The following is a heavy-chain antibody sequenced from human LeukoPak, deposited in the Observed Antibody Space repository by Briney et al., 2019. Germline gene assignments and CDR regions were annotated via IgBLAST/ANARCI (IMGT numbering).Heavy chain of an antibody. V-gene: IGHV1-8*01. Sequence: GASVKVSCKASGYTFTSYDINWVRQATGQGLEWMGWMNPNSGNTGYAQKFQGRVTMTRNTSISTAYMELSSLRSEDTAVYYCARGRGVYYDILTGAYYYYYYGMDVWGQGTTVTVSS. D-gene: IGHD3-9*01. CDR3: ARGRGVYYDILTGAYYYYYYGMDV. CDR2: MNPNSGNT. CDR1: GYTFTSYD. J-gene: IGHJ6*02.